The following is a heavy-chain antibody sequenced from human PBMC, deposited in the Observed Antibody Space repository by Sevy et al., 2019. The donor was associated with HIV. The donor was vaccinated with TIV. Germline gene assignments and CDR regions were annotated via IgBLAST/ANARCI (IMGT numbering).Heavy chain of an antibody. CDR2: IYYSGST. Sequence: SETLSLTCTVSGGSISSSAYYWGWIRQPPEQELEWIGSIYYSGSTYYNPSLQSRVTISVDTSKNQFSLKLSSVTAADSAFYYCVTDYGDYAFYYWGQGTLVTVSS. D-gene: IGHD4-17*01. V-gene: IGHV4-39*01. J-gene: IGHJ4*02. CDR3: VTDYGDYAFYY. CDR1: GGSISSSAYY.